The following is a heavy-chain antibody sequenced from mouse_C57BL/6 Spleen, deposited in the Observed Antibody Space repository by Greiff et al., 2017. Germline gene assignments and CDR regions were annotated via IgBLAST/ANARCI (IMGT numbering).Heavy chain of an antibody. CDR1: GYTFTDYY. D-gene: IGHD2-4*01. CDR2: INTNNGGT. V-gene: IGHV1-26*01. J-gene: IGHJ3*01. Sequence: VQLQQSGPELVKPGASVKISCKASGYTFTDYYMNWVKQSHGKSLEWIGDINTNNGGTSYNQKFKGKATLTVDKSSSTAYMELRSLTSEDSSVYYCASDYERFAYWGQGTLVTVSA. CDR3: ASDYERFAY.